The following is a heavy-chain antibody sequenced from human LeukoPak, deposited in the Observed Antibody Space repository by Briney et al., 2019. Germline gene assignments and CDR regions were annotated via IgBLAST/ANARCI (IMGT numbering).Heavy chain of an antibody. J-gene: IGHJ3*02. CDR1: GGSMSNYY. Sequence: SETLSLTCTVSGGSMSNYYWYWMRQPPGKGLEWIGYTYYSGNTNYNPSLKSRVTISVDTSKNQFSLKLSSVTAADTAVYYCAKGLGSSWHDAFDMWGQGTMVTVFS. V-gene: IGHV4-59*01. CDR3: AKGLGSSWHDAFDM. CDR2: TYYSGNT. D-gene: IGHD6-13*01.